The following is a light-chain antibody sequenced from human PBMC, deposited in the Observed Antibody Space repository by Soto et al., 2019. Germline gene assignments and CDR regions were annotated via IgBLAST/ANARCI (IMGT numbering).Light chain of an antibody. V-gene: IGKV3-11*01. J-gene: IGKJ2*01. Sequence: EIVLTQSPATLSLSPGERATLSCRASQSVSSRLAWYQQKPGQAPRLLIYDASNRATGIPARFSGSGSGTDFTLTISRLEPEDFAVYYCHQRSNWPYTFGQGTNLEI. CDR2: DAS. CDR1: QSVSSR. CDR3: HQRSNWPYT.